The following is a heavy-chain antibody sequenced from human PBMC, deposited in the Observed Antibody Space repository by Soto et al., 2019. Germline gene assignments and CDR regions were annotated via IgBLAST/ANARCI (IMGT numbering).Heavy chain of an antibody. CDR3: ATAPRAGTGYYYYGMDV. CDR1: GYTLTELS. D-gene: IGHD6-13*01. CDR2: FDPEDGET. J-gene: IGHJ6*02. Sequence: ASVKVSCKVSGYTLTELSMHWVRQAPGKGLEWMGGFDPEDGETTYAQRFQGRVTMTEDTSTDTAYMELSSLRSEDTAVYYCATAPRAGTGYYYYGMDVWGQGTTVTVSS. V-gene: IGHV1-24*01.